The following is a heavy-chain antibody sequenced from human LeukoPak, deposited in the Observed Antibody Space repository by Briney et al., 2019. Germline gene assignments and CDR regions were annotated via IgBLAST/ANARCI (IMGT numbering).Heavy chain of an antibody. V-gene: IGHV1-69*13. D-gene: IGHD4-17*01. Sequence: ASVKVSCKASGGTFSSYAISWVRQAPGQGLEWMGGIIPIFGTANYAQKFQGRVTITADESTSTAYMELSSLRSEDTAVYYCARVPSPTYGDYVGAFDIWGQGTMVTVSS. CDR1: GGTFSSYA. J-gene: IGHJ3*02. CDR2: IIPIFGTA. CDR3: ARVPSPTYGDYVGAFDI.